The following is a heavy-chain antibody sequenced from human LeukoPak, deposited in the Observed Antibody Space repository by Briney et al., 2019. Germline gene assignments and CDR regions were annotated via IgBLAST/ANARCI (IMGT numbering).Heavy chain of an antibody. CDR1: GGTFSIYA. CDR3: ARDPVDTAMAILDY. D-gene: IGHD5-18*01. Sequence: VASVNVSSKASGGTFSIYAISWVRQAPGQGLEWMGIINPSGGSTSYAQKFQGRVTMTRDMSTSTVYMELSSLRSEDTAVYYCARDPVDTAMAILDYWGQGTLVTVSS. J-gene: IGHJ4*02. CDR2: INPSGGST. V-gene: IGHV1-46*01.